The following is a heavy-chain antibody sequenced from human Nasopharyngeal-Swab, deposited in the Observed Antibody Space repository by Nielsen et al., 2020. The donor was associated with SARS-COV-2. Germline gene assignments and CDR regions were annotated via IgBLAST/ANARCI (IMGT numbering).Heavy chain of an antibody. CDR2: IWNDGSNK. J-gene: IGHJ3*01. Sequence: GESLKISCAASGFAFNKYGMNWVRQAPGKGLEWVALIWNDGSNKNYGDSVKGRFTISRDDSKNTGYLQMNSLRAEDTAVYYCARTFNLRGIAEAGNVGDLWGQGTMVTVSS. D-gene: IGHD6-19*01. CDR3: ARTFNLRGIAEAGNVGDL. CDR1: GFAFNKYG. V-gene: IGHV3-33*01.